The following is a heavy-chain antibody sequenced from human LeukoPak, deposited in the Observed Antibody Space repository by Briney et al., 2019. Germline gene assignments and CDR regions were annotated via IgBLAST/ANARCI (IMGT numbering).Heavy chain of an antibody. Sequence: KPSATLSLTCPVSGGSISSYYWSWTRQPPGKGLEWIGYIYYSGSTNYNPSLKSRVTISVDTSKNPFSLKLSSVTAADTAVYYCARGPSGSGDAFDIWGQGTMVTVSS. CDR3: ARGPSGSGDAFDI. V-gene: IGHV4-59*01. CDR2: IYYSGST. J-gene: IGHJ3*02. D-gene: IGHD1-14*01. CDR1: GGSISSYY.